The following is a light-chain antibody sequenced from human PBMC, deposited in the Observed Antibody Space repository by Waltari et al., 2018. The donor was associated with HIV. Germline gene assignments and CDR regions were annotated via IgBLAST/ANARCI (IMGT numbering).Light chain of an antibody. V-gene: IGLV3-21*02. Sequence: SYVLTQPPSVSVAPGQTARITCGGNNIGSKGVHWYQQKPSQAPVLVVYDDSDRPSRIPERFSGSRSWNTATLTISRVEAGDEADFDCQVWDSSTDLRVFGGGTKLTVL. J-gene: IGLJ2*01. CDR1: NIGSKG. CDR3: QVWDSSTDLRV. CDR2: DDS.